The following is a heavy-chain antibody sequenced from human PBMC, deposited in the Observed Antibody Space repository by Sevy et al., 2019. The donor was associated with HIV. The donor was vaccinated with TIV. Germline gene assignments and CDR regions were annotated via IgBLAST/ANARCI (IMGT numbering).Heavy chain of an antibody. J-gene: IGHJ6*02. CDR3: ARASPNYYYGMDV. CDR2: IFYSRST. Sequence: SDTLSLTCTVSGASISGYYWSWIRQPPGKGLDWIAYIFYSRSTHYSPSLKSRVTISVDTSKNQFSLRLSSMTAADTAVYYCARASPNYYYGMDVWGQGTTVTVSS. V-gene: IGHV4-59*13. CDR1: GASISGYY.